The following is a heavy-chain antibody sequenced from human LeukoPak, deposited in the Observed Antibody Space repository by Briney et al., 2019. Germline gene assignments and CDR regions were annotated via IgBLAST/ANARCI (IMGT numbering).Heavy chain of an antibody. Sequence: GGSLRLSCATSGFNFDNAWMNWVRQAPGKGLEWVGRIRSNSDGGAIDYAAPVKGRFALSRDDSKNRLYLQMNSLQTEDTAMYYCATDFYDSTWGQGTLVTVSS. J-gene: IGHJ5*02. V-gene: IGHV3-15*07. CDR2: IRSNSDGGAI. D-gene: IGHD2/OR15-2a*01. CDR1: GFNFDNAW. CDR3: ATDFYDST.